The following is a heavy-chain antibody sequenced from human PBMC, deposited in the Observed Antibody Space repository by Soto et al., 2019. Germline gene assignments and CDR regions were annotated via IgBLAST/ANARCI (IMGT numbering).Heavy chain of an antibody. D-gene: IGHD6-13*01. V-gene: IGHV1-69*01. Sequence: SVKVPCTASGGSLISYASIWVRQAPGEGLEWMGGIIPIFGTANYAQKFQGRVTITADESTSTAYMELSSLRSEDTAVYYCARVPKKYSSSYSRAFDIWGQGTMVTVSS. CDR2: IIPIFGTA. CDR3: ARVPKKYSSSYSRAFDI. CDR1: GGSLISYA. J-gene: IGHJ3*02.